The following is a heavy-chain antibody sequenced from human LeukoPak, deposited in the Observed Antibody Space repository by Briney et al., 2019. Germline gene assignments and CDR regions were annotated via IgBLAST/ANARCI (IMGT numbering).Heavy chain of an antibody. D-gene: IGHD2-2*01. CDR2: IYTSGST. J-gene: IGHJ3*02. V-gene: IGHV4-4*07. CDR3: ARSLRLGVVVVQAAMGAFDI. CDR1: GGSISSYY. Sequence: PSETLSLTCTVSGGSISSYYWSWIRQPAGKGLEWIGRIYTSGSTNYNPSLKSRVTMSVDTSKNHFSLKLSSVTAADTAVYYCARSLRLGVVVVQAAMGAFDIWGQGTMVTVSS.